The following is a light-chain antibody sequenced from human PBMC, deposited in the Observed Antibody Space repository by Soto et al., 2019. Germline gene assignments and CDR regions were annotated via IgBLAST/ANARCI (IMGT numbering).Light chain of an antibody. Sequence: DIHMTQSPSSLSASVGDRVTITCQASQDISNYLNWYQQKPGKAPNLLIYAASSLQSGVPSRFSGSGSGTDFTLTISSLQPEDFATYYCQQSYSTPITFGQGTRLEI. J-gene: IGKJ5*01. CDR1: QDISNY. CDR2: AAS. V-gene: IGKV1-39*01. CDR3: QQSYSTPIT.